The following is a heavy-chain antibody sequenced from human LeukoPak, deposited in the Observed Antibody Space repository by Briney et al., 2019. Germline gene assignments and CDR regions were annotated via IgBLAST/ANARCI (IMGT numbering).Heavy chain of an antibody. J-gene: IGHJ6*03. Sequence: GASVKVSCKASGYTFNTYAISWVRQAPGRGLEWVGWISGYTGHTEYAQKFQGRVTMTTDTSTSTAYMELRSLRSDDTAVYYCAREGDYYGSGSQKGYHYYMDVWGKGTTVTVSS. CDR3: AREGDYYGSGSQKGYHYYMDV. CDR1: GYTFNTYA. D-gene: IGHD3-10*01. CDR2: ISGYTGHT. V-gene: IGHV1-18*01.